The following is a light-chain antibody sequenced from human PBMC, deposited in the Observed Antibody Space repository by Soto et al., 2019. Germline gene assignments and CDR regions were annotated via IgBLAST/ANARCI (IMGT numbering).Light chain of an antibody. CDR3: SSYSGISTLV. V-gene: IGLV2-14*01. CDR2: EVS. Sequence: QSALSQPASVSGSPGQSITISCTGSSSDFTNYHYVSWYQQYPGKAPKLMIYEVSNRPSGVSNRFSGSKSGNTASLTISGLQAEYEADYYCSSYSGISTLVFGGGTKLTVL. CDR1: SSDFTNYHY. J-gene: IGLJ3*02.